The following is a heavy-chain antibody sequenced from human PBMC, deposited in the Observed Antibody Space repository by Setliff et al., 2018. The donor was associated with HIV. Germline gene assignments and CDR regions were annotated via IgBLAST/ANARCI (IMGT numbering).Heavy chain of an antibody. V-gene: IGHV4-34*01. CDR1: GGSLSGYH. CDR2: IYYRGAT. Sequence: SETLSLTCAVYGGSLSGYHWSWIRQSPGKGLEWIGSIYYRGATYYNPTLQSRVTISADTSKNQFYLKLTSVTAADTAIYYCARPYDSLYGWGQGVLVTVSS. D-gene: IGHD3-22*01. J-gene: IGHJ4*02. CDR3: ARPYDSLYG.